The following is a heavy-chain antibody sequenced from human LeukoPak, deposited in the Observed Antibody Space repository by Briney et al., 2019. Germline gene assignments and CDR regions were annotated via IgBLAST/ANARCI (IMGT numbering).Heavy chain of an antibody. CDR3: ARVPTHYYGSGSYYHDAFDI. CDR1: GGSFSGYY. V-gene: IGHV4-34*01. Sequence: SETLSLTCAVYGGSFSGYYWSWIRQPPGKGLEWIGNVYHGGSSYYNPSLKSRVTISVDTSKNQFSLKLSSVTAADTAVYYCARVPTHYYGSGSYYHDAFDIWGQGTMVTVSS. J-gene: IGHJ3*02. D-gene: IGHD3-10*01. CDR2: VYHGGSS.